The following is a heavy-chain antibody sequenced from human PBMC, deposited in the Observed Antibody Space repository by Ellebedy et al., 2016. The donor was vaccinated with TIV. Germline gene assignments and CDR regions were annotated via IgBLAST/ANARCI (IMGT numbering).Heavy chain of an antibody. Sequence: AASVKVSCKASGYTFTSYGISWARQAPGQGLEWMGWISAYNGNTNYAQKLQGRVTMTTDTSTSTAYMELRSLRSDDTAVYYCARDGRSRPYYYYYYGMDVWGQGTTVTVSS. CDR2: ISAYNGNT. J-gene: IGHJ6*02. D-gene: IGHD6-13*01. CDR1: GYTFTSYG. CDR3: ARDGRSRPYYYYYYGMDV. V-gene: IGHV1-18*01.